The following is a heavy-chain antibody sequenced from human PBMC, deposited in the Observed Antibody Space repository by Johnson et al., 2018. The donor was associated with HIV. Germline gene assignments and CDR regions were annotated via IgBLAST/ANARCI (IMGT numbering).Heavy chain of an antibody. CDR2: ISYDGSNK. J-gene: IGHJ3*02. V-gene: IGHV3-30-3*01. CDR1: GFTFSSYA. Sequence: QVQLVESGGGVVQPGRSLRLSCAASGFTFSSYAMHWVRQAPGKGLEWVAVISYDGSNKYYADSVKGRFTISRDNSKNTLYLQMNSLRAEDTAVYYCASGDSSGWYRYAFDIWGQGTMVTVSS. CDR3: ASGDSSGWYRYAFDI. D-gene: IGHD6-19*01.